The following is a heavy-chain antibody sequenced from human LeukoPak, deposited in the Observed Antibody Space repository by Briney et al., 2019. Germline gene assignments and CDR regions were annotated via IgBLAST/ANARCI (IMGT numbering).Heavy chain of an antibody. V-gene: IGHV4-34*01. J-gene: IGHJ6*04. CDR2: INHGGST. CDR1: GGSFSGHD. CDR3: ARGTSGSGSPNHYGMDC. Sequence: SETLSLTCAVYGGSFSGHDWRWIRQPPGKGREWIGEINHGGSTNYHPSLKSRVTISGDTSKNQFSLNLNSVTAADTAVYYCARGTSGSGSPNHYGMDCWGKGTTVTVSS. D-gene: IGHD3-10*01.